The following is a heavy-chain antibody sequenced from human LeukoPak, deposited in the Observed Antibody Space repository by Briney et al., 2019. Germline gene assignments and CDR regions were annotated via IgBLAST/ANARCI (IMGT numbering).Heavy chain of an antibody. CDR1: GGSFSGYY. CDR3: ARQGQQLAFYYYYYMDV. Sequence: SETLSLTCAVYGGSFSGYYWSWIRQPPGKGLEWIGEINHSGSTNYNPSLKSRVTISVDTSKNQFSLKLSSVTAADTAVYYCARQGQQLAFYYYYYMDVWGKGTTVTVSS. V-gene: IGHV4-34*01. D-gene: IGHD6-13*01. CDR2: INHSGST. J-gene: IGHJ6*03.